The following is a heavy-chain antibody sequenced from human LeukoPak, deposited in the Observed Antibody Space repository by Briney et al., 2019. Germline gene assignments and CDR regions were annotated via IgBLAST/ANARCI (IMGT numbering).Heavy chain of an antibody. D-gene: IGHD3-3*01. CDR1: GGSFSGYY. V-gene: IGHV4-34*01. CDR3: ARGSTYYDFWSRYQFVWFDP. CDR2: INHSGST. Sequence: PSGTLSLTCAVYGGSFSGYYWSWIRQPPGKGLEWIGEINHSGSTNYNPSLKSRVTISVDKAKNQFSLKLSSVTAAGTAVYYWARGSTYYDFWSRYQFVWFDPWGQGTLVTVSS. J-gene: IGHJ5*02.